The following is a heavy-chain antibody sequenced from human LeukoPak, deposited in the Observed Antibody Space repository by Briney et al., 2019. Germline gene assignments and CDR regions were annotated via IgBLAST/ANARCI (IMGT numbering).Heavy chain of an antibody. CDR2: ISISGDST. D-gene: IGHD3-10*01. J-gene: IGHJ3*02. Sequence: GGSLRLSCAASGFTFSSYAMSWVRQAPGKGLEWVSAISISGDSTYYADSVKGRFTISRDNSKKMLYLQMNSPRAEDTARYYCAKGVDDILLWFGELLSCAFDIWGQGTMVTVSS. CDR1: GFTFSSYA. V-gene: IGHV3-23*01. CDR3: AKGVDDILLWFGELLSCAFDI.